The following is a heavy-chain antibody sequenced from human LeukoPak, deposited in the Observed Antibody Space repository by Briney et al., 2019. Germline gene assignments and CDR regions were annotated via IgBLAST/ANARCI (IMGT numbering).Heavy chain of an antibody. V-gene: IGHV1-18*01. J-gene: IGHJ5*01. Sequence: ASVKVSCKASGYTFTTYGITWVRQAPGQGFQWMGWISALNGDTNYAQMFQGRTTLTTDTSTTTSYLELRSLRSDDTAVYFCARDDRGGSWSWFGPWGQGSLVTVSS. CDR3: ARDDRGGSWSWFGP. CDR2: ISALNGDT. CDR1: GYTFTTYG. D-gene: IGHD2-15*01.